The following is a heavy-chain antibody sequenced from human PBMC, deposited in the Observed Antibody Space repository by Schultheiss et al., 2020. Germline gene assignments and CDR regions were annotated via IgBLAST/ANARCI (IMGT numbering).Heavy chain of an antibody. CDR3: ARGPPVDTAMITNYYYYGMDA. CDR1: GGTFSSYG. V-gene: IGHV1-69*13. D-gene: IGHD5-18*01. CDR2: IIPIFGTA. J-gene: IGHJ6*01. Sequence: SVKVSCKASGGTFSSYGISWVRQAPGQGLEWMGGIIPIFGTANYAQKFQGRVTITADESTSTAYMELSSLRSEDTAVYYCARGPPVDTAMITNYYYYGMDACAKGTTVSVSS.